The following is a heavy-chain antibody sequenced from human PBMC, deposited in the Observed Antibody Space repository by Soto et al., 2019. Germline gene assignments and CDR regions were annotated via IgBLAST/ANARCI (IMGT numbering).Heavy chain of an antibody. J-gene: IGHJ4*02. CDR1: GFTFSSYS. CDR2: ISSSSSTI. V-gene: IGHV3-48*02. D-gene: IGHD6-13*01. Sequence: VSLRLSCAASGFTFSSYSMNWVRQAPGKGLEWVSYISSSSSTIYYADSVKGRSTISRDNAKNSLYLQMNSLRDGDTAVYYCARVVGYSSNCIDYWGQGTLVTVSS. CDR3: ARVVGYSSNCIDY.